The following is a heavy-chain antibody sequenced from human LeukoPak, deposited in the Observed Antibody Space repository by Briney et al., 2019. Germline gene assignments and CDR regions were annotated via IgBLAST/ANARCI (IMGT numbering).Heavy chain of an antibody. CDR3: ARKLALYCDFWSGENWFDP. CDR2: IYPGDSDT. J-gene: IGHJ5*02. D-gene: IGHD3-3*01. Sequence: GESLKISCKGSGYSFTSYWIGWVRQMPGKGLEWMGIIYPGDSDTRYSPSFQGQVTISADKSISTAYLQWSSLKASDTAMYYCARKLALYCDFWSGENWFDPWGQGTLVTVSS. CDR1: GYSFTSYW. V-gene: IGHV5-51*01.